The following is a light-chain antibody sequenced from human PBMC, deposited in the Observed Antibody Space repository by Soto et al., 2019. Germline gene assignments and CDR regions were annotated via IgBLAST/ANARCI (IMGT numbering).Light chain of an antibody. V-gene: IGKV3-20*01. CDR3: QQYGSSPIT. CDR2: GPS. Sequence: EIVLTQPQAPLPFSPGEKATPSSRPVKSFSSGTLPGNQQKPAQAPSLLVYGPSSRATGIPDRFSGSGSGTDFTLTISRLEPEDFAVYYCQQYGSSPITFGQGTRLEIK. J-gene: IGKJ5*01. CDR1: KSFSSGT.